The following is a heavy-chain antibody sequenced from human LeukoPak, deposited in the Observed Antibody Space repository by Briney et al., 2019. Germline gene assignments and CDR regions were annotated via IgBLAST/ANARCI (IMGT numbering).Heavy chain of an antibody. D-gene: IGHD4-17*01. J-gene: IGHJ4*02. CDR1: GFTFSRYW. CDR3: VSRNYGSSPFDY. Sequence: HPGGSLRLSCAASGFTFSRYWMHWVRQAPGKGLAWVSRISSDGSNTNYADSVKGRFTTSRDNAKNTLYLQMDSLTAEDTAVYYCVSRNYGSSPFDYWGQGTLVTVSS. CDR2: ISSDGSNT. V-gene: IGHV3-74*01.